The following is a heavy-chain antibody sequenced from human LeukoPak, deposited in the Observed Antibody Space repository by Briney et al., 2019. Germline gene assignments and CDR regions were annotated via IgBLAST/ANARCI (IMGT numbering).Heavy chain of an antibody. V-gene: IGHV4-59*08. CDR3: ARNPRYYYDSSGVLDY. CDR2: VYYSGST. J-gene: IGHJ4*02. D-gene: IGHD3-22*01. CDR1: GGSITNYY. Sequence: SETLSLTCTVSGGSITNYYWSWIRQPPGKGLEWIGYVYYSGSTNYNPSLKSRVTISVDTSKNQFSLKLSSVTAADTAVYYCARNPRYYYDSSGVLDYWGQGTLVTVSS.